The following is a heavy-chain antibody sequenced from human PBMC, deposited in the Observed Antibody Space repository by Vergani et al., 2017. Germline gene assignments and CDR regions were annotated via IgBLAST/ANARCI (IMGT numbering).Heavy chain of an antibody. Sequence: QVQLQESGPGLVKPSETLSLTCTGSGGSISSYYWSWIRQPSGKGLEWIGYIYYSGSTNYNPSLKSRVTISVDTSKNQFSLKLSSVTAADTAVYYCARQKDYYMDVWGKGATVTVS. CDR2: IYYSGST. CDR3: ARQKDYYMDV. V-gene: IGHV4-59*01. CDR1: GGSISSYY. J-gene: IGHJ6*03.